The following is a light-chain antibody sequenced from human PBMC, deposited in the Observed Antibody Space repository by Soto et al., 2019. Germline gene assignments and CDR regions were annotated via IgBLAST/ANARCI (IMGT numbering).Light chain of an antibody. V-gene: IGKV3-11*01. J-gene: IGKJ5*01. Sequence: EIVLTQSPATLSLSPGESATLSCRASQSVSSFLAWYQQKPGQAPRLLIYDASHRATGIPARFNGSGSGTDFTLTISSLEPEDFAVYFCQQRSNWPITFGQGTRLEIK. CDR1: QSVSSF. CDR2: DAS. CDR3: QQRSNWPIT.